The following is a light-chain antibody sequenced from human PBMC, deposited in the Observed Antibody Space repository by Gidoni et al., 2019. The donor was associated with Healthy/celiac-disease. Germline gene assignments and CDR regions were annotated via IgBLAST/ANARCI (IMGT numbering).Light chain of an antibody. Sequence: QSVLTQPPSASGTPGQRVTISCSGSSSNIGSNTVNWYQQLPGTAPKLLIYSNNQRPSGVLDRFSGSKSGTSASLAISGLQSEDEADYYCAAWDDSLNDRYVFGTGTKVTVL. CDR3: AAWDDSLNDRYV. CDR1: SSNIGSNT. V-gene: IGLV1-44*01. CDR2: SNN. J-gene: IGLJ1*01.